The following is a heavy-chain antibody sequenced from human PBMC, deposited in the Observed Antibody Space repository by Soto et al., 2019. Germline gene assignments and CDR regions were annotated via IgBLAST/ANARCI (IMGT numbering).Heavy chain of an antibody. V-gene: IGHV4-39*01. CDR2: IYYSGST. J-gene: IGHJ6*02. CDR3: ARRLYYDSSGFEGGGMDV. Sequence: SETLSLTCTVSGGSISSYYWSWIRQNPGKGLEWIGSIYYSGSTYYNPSLKSRVTISVDTSKNQFSLKLSSVTAADTAVYYCARRLYYDSSGFEGGGMDVWGQGTTVTVSS. D-gene: IGHD3-22*01. CDR1: GGSISSYY.